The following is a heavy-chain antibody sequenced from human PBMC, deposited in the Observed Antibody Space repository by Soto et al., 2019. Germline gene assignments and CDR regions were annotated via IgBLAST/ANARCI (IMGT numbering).Heavy chain of an antibody. CDR1: GGSISSRNW. J-gene: IGHJ6*02. Sequence: PSETLSLTCAVSGGSISSRNWWSWVRQPPGKGLEWIGEVYHGGSTSYNPSLKSRVTMSVDKSKNQFSLKLSSVTAADTAVYYCARTYYSNYAPPYGMDVWGQGTTVTVSS. V-gene: IGHV4-4*02. CDR3: ARTYYSNYAPPYGMDV. D-gene: IGHD4-4*01. CDR2: VYHGGST.